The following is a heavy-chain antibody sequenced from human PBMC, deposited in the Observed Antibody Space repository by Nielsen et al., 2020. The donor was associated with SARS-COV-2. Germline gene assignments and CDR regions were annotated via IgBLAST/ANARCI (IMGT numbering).Heavy chain of an antibody. CDR3: ARELLPLYGMDV. V-gene: IGHV3-30-3*01. CDR1: GFIFSSYA. Sequence: GGSLRLSCTASGFIFSSYAMSWVRQAPGKGLEWVAVISYDGSNKYYADSVKGRFTISRDNSKNTLYLQMNSLRAEDTAVYYCARELLPLYGMDVWGQGTTVTVSS. J-gene: IGHJ6*02. CDR2: ISYDGSNK.